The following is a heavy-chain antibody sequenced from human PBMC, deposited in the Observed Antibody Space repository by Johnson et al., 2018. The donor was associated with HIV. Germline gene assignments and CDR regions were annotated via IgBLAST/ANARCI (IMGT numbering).Heavy chain of an antibody. CDR2: IRYDGSNK. Sequence: VVEWVAFIRYDGSNKYYADSVKGRFIISRDNANNSLYLQMNSLRAEDTALYYCARQHYYDSSGQGGGLDIWGQGTMVTVSS. CDR3: ARQHYYDSSGQGGGLDI. V-gene: IGHV3-33*01. D-gene: IGHD3-22*01. J-gene: IGHJ3*02.